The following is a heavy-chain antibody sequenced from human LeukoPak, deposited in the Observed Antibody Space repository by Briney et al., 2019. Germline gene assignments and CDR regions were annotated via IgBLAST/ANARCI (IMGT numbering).Heavy chain of an antibody. CDR1: GGTFSGYA. CDR3: ARDSLDIVVVPAAIPYYYGMDV. J-gene: IGHJ6*02. V-gene: IGHV1-18*01. Sequence: AASVKVSCKASGGTFSGYAISWVRQARGQGLEWMGWISAYNGNTNYAQKLQGRVTMTTDTSTSTAYMELRSLRSDDTAVYYCARDSLDIVVVPAAIPYYYGMDVWGQGTTVTVSS. D-gene: IGHD2-2*01. CDR2: ISAYNGNT.